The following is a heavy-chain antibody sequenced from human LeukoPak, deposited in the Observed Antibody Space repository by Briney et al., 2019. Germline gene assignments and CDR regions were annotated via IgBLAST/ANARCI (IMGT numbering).Heavy chain of an antibody. V-gene: IGHV3-7*01. CDR3: ARVPLKSYYYYYMDV. CDR2: IKQDGSEK. CDR1: GFTFSSYA. J-gene: IGHJ6*03. Sequence: GGSLRLSCAASGFTFSSYAMHWVRQAPGKGLEWVANIKQDGSEKYYVDSVKGRFTISRDNAKNSLYLQMNSLRAEDTAVYYCARVPLKSYYYYYMDVWGKGTTVTVSS.